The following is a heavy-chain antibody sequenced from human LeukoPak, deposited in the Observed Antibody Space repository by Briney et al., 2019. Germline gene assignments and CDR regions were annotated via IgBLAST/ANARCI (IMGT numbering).Heavy chain of an antibody. CDR3: ARSRASGSYGY. CDR1: GFTFSSYS. J-gene: IGHJ4*02. D-gene: IGHD1-26*01. CDR2: ISSSSSYI. Sequence: GGSLRLSCAASGFTFSSYSMNWVRQAPGKGLEWVSSISSSSSYIYYADSVKGRFTISRDNAKNSLYLQMNSLRAEDTAVNYCARSRASGSYGYWGQGTLVTVSS. V-gene: IGHV3-21*01.